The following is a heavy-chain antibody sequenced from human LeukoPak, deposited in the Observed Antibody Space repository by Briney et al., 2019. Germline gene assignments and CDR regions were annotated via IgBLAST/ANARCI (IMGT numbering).Heavy chain of an antibody. D-gene: IGHD4-17*01. CDR2: INHSGST. CDR1: GGSFSGYY. J-gene: IGHJ4*02. Sequence: SETLSLTCAVYGGSFSGYYWSWIRQPPGKGLEWIREINHSGSTNYNPSLKSRVTISVDTSKNQFSLKLSSVTAADTAVYYCARSYGDTDYWGQGTLVTVSS. CDR3: ARSYGDTDY. V-gene: IGHV4-34*01.